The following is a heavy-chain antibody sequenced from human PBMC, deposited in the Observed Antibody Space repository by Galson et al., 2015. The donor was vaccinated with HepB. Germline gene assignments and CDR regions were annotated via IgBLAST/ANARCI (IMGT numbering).Heavy chain of an antibody. CDR1: GYSFTSYW. CDR3: AGGPVLWFGEGPAGNWFDP. V-gene: IGHV5-51*03. CDR2: IYPGDSDT. Sequence: QSGAEVKKPGESLKISCKGSGYSFTSYWIGWVRQMPGKGLEWMGIIYPGDSDTRYSPSFQGQVTISADKSISTAYLQWSSLKASDTAMYYCAGGPVLWFGEGPAGNWFDPWGQGTLVTVSS. J-gene: IGHJ5*02. D-gene: IGHD3-10*01.